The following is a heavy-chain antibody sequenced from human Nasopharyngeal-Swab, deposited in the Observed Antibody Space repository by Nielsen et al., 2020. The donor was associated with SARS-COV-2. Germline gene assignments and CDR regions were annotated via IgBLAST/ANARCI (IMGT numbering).Heavy chain of an antibody. V-gene: IGHV3-23*01. Sequence: ETLSLTCAVYGGSFNGYYWSWIRQAPGKGLEWVAAISGSGDISGSGGSTYYADSVKGRFTISRDNSKNTLSLQMNSLRAEDTAVYYCAKDLRGPYFFWGQGTLVTVSS. D-gene: IGHD2/OR15-2a*01. CDR3: AKDLRGPYFF. CDR1: GGSFNGYY. J-gene: IGHJ4*02. CDR2: ISGSGDISGSGGST.